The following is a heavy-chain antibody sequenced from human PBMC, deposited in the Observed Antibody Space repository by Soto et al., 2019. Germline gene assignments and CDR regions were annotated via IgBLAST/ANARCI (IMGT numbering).Heavy chain of an antibody. CDR2: IRTKRDGGTT. CDR3: TRDRPLDY. Sequence: PGGSLRLSCATSGFTFGDYAMSWFRQAPGKGLEWIGFIRTKRDGGTTEYAASVKGRFVISRDDSNSIAYLQMNSLKIEDTAVYYCTRDRPLDYWGRGTMVTVYS. V-gene: IGHV3-49*03. CDR1: GFTFGDYA. J-gene: IGHJ4*02.